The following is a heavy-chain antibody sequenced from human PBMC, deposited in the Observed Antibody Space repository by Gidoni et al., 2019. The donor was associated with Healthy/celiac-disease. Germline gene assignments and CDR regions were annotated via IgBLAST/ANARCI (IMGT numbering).Heavy chain of an antibody. D-gene: IGHD6-19*01. CDR2: ISSSSSYI. CDR3: ARGTASGWWDGDY. Sequence: EVQLVESGGGLVKPGGSLRLSCAASGFTFSSYSMNWVRQAPGKGLEWVSSISSSSSYIYYADSVKGRFTISRDNAKNSLYLQMNSLRAEDTAVYYCARGTASGWWDGDYWGQGTLVTVSS. J-gene: IGHJ4*02. CDR1: GFTFSSYS. V-gene: IGHV3-21*01.